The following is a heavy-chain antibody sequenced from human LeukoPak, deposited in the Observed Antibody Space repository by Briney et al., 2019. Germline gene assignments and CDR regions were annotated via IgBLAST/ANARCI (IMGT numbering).Heavy chain of an antibody. CDR1: GFTFSSYW. CDR3: ARDVVLLWFGELSPDYFDY. CDR2: IKQDGSEK. J-gene: IGHJ4*02. V-gene: IGHV3-7*01. D-gene: IGHD3-10*01. Sequence: GGSLRLSCAASGFTFSSYWMSWVRQAPGKGLEWVANIKQDGSEKYYVDSVKGRFTISRDNAKNSLYLQMNSLRAEDTAVYYCARDVVLLWFGELSPDYFDYWAREPWSPSP.